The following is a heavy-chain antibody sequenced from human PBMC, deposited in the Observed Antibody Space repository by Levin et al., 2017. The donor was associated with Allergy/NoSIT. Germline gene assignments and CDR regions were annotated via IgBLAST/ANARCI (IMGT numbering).Heavy chain of an antibody. V-gene: IGHV4-59*01. Sequence: SQTLSLTCTVSGVSIGSCYWNCIWQAPGKGLECSGRMSVSGNTNYNPPLESRVTISVDTSKNQISLKLTSVAAADTAMCYCARDGVVGDPIVRLDHWGQGILVTVSS. D-gene: IGHD3-3*01. CDR1: GVSIGSCY. CDR2: MSVSGNT. J-gene: IGHJ5*02. CDR3: ARDGVVGDPIVRLDH.